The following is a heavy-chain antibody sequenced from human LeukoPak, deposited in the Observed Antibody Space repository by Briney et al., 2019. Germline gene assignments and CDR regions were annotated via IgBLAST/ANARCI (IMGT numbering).Heavy chain of an antibody. CDR1: GFTVSSNY. D-gene: IGHD1-26*01. Sequence: GGSLRLSCAASGFTVSSNYMSWVRQAPGKGLEWVSVIYSGGSTYYADSVKGRFTISRDNSKNTLYLQMNSLRAEDTALYYCAKKVVVGATSPYSDFQDWGQGTLVTVSS. V-gene: IGHV3-53*01. CDR2: IYSGGST. J-gene: IGHJ1*01. CDR3: AKKVVVGATSPYSDFQD.